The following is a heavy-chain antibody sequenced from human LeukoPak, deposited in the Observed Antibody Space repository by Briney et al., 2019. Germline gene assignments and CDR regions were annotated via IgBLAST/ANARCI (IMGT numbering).Heavy chain of an antibody. CDR3: ARHFGSSSVPPYDY. D-gene: IGHD6-6*01. J-gene: IGHJ4*02. CDR2: IYSVTT. Sequence: SETLSLTCTVSGGSISSSTYYWGWIRQPPGKGLEWIGSIYSVTTSYNPSLKSRVTISVDTSKNQFSLKLTSVTAADTAVYYCARHFGSSSVPPYDYWGQGTLLTVSS. CDR1: GGSISSSTYY. V-gene: IGHV4-39*01.